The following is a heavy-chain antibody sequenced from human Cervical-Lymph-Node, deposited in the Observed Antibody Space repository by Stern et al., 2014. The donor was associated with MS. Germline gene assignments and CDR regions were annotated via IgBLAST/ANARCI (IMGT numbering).Heavy chain of an antibody. CDR2: FDPQHGET. CDR1: GDTLSEIS. J-gene: IGHJ6*02. D-gene: IGHD2-21*02. V-gene: IGHV1-24*01. CDR3: ATHRGRVTYYYGMDV. Sequence: VQLVQSGAEVKKPGASAKVSCKVSGDTLSEISMHWVRQAPGKGLEWMGGFDPQHGETLYAQKFQGRVTMAEDRSTDTAYMELSSLRSEDTAMYYCATHRGRVTYYYGMDVWGQGTTVTVSS.